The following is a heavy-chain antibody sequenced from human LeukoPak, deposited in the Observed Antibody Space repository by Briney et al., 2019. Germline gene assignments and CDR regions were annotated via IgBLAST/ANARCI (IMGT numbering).Heavy chain of an antibody. CDR3: AGRESDGSGSRTFDY. CDR1: GGSFSGYY. CDR2: INHSGST. Sequence: SETLSLTCAVYGGSFSGYYWSWIRQPPGKGLEWIGEINHSGSTNYNPSLKSRVTISVDTSKNQFSLKLSSVTAADTAVYYCAGRESDGSGSRTFDYWGQGTLVTVSP. D-gene: IGHD3-10*01. V-gene: IGHV4-34*01. J-gene: IGHJ4*02.